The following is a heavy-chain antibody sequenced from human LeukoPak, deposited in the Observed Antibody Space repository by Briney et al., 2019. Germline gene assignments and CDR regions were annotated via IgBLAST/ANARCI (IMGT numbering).Heavy chain of an antibody. Sequence: PSETLSLTCTVSGGSISSYFWSWIRQPPGKGLEWIGYINYSGSTNYSPSFKSRVTISLDTSKNQFSLKLSSVTGADTAVYYCARAAGDSPPYYYYMDVWGEGTTVTVSS. V-gene: IGHV4-59*01. J-gene: IGHJ6*03. CDR2: INYSGST. D-gene: IGHD3-10*01. CDR3: ARAAGDSPPYYYYMDV. CDR1: GGSISSYF.